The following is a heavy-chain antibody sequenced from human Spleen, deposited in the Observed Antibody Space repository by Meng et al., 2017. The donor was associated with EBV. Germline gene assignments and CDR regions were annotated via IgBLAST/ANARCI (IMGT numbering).Heavy chain of an antibody. CDR1: GDSISSFYY. CDR2: VHYSGST. J-gene: IGHJ5*02. D-gene: IGHD6-19*01. V-gene: IGHV4-39*01. Sequence: QLQLQESGPGQVKPSETLSLTCTVSGDSISSFYYWAWLRQPPGRGLEWIGSVHYSGSTYYSPSLKSRITVSIDTSRNQFSLRLTSVTAADTAVYYCARPFPSWQSPRLDPFGAWGQGTLVTVS. CDR3: ARPFPSWQSPRLDPFGA.